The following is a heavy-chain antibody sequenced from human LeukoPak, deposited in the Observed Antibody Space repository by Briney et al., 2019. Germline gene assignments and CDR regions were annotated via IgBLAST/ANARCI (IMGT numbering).Heavy chain of an antibody. D-gene: IGHD2-15*01. Sequence: GGSLRLSCAASGFTFSSYSMNWVRQAPGKGLEWVSYISSSSSTIYYADSVKGRFTISRDNAKSSLYLQLDSLRAEDTAVYYCARDLIGGNAYDYWGQGALVTVSS. CDR3: ARDLIGGNAYDY. V-gene: IGHV3-48*01. J-gene: IGHJ4*02. CDR2: ISSSSSTI. CDR1: GFTFSSYS.